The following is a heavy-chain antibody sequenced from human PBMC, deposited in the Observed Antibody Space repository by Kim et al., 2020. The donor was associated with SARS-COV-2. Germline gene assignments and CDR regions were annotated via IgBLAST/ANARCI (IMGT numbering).Heavy chain of an antibody. J-gene: IGHJ5*01. CDR1: GFNFISND. V-gene: IGHV3-23*01. CDR3: ARNSGWYDS. D-gene: IGHD1-26*01. CDR2: SMGSGGST. Sequence: GGSLRLPCIASGFNFISNDMTWVRQVPGKGPEWVATSMGSGGSTFHADSVRGRFTMSRDNSKFAVYLQMNSLRVEDTAIYYCARNSGWYDSWGQGLLVTVSS.